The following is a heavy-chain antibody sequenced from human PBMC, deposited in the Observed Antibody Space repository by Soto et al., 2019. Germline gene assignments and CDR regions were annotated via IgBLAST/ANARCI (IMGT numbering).Heavy chain of an antibody. Sequence: EVQLVESGGGLVQPGGSVRLSCAASGFTFSSYSMNWVRQAPGKGLEWVSYISSSSSTIYYADSVKGRFTISRDNAKNSLYLQMNSLRDEDTAVYYCARVPRYYYDSSGYYYFDYWGQGTLVTVSS. J-gene: IGHJ4*02. CDR3: ARVPRYYYDSSGYYYFDY. CDR1: GFTFSSYS. D-gene: IGHD3-22*01. CDR2: ISSSSSTI. V-gene: IGHV3-48*02.